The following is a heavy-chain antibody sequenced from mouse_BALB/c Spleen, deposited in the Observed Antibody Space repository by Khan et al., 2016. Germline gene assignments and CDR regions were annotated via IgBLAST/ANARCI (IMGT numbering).Heavy chain of an antibody. J-gene: IGHJ2*01. CDR2: ISYSGGT. D-gene: IGHD1-2*01. V-gene: IGHV3-8*02. CDR1: GDSITSGY. CDR3: ARLAAGYFDC. Sequence: EVQLQESGPSLVKPSQTLSLTCSVTGDSITSGYWNWIRKFPGNKFEYMGYISYSGGTYYNPSLKSRISITRDTSKNQHYLQLNSVTTEEPATYYFARLAAGYFDCWGQGTTLTVAS.